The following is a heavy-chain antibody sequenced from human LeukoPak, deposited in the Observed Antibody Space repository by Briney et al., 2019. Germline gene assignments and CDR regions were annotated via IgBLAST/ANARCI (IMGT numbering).Heavy chain of an antibody. CDR2: IYYSGTT. J-gene: IGHJ4*02. Sequence: SETLSLTCTVSGGSISSSDSYWGWIRQPPGKGLEWIGNIYYSGTTYYNPSLKSRVTISVDTSKNQFSLKLSSVTAADTAVHYCARATYFEWYQLDYWGQGTLVTVSS. D-gene: IGHD3-9*01. CDR1: GGSISSSDSY. V-gene: IGHV4-39*07. CDR3: ARATYFEWYQLDY.